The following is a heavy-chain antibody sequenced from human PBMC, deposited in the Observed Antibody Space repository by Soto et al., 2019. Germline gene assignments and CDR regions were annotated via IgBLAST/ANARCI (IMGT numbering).Heavy chain of an antibody. J-gene: IGHJ4*02. CDR2: IIPIFGTA. D-gene: IGHD6-19*01. Sequence: SVKVSCKASGGTFSSYAISWVRQAPGQGLEWMGGIIPIFGTANYAQKFQGRVTITADESTSTAYMELSSLRSEDTDVYYCARGYSSGLWDYWGPGTLLTVST. V-gene: IGHV1-69*13. CDR3: ARGYSSGLWDY. CDR1: GGTFSSYA.